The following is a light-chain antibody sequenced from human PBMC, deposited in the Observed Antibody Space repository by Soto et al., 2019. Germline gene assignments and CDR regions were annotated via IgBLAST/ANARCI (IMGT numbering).Light chain of an antibody. J-gene: IGLJ1*01. CDR1: SSDVGGYKY. V-gene: IGLV2-8*01. CDR3: SSYAGSNTDYV. Sequence: SALTQPPSASGSPGQSVTISCTGTSSDVGGYKYVSWYQQHPGKVPKLMIYEVSKRPSGVPDRFSGSKSGNTASLTVSGLQAEDEADYYCSSYAGSNTDYVFGTGTKLTVL. CDR2: EVS.